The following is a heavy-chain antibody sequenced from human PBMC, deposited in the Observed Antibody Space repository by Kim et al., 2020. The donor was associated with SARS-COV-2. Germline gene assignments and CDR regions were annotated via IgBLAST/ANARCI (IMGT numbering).Heavy chain of an antibody. CDR2: ISGSGGRT. Sequence: GGSLRLSCAASGFTFSSYAMSWVRQAPGKGLEWVSAISGSGGRTYYADSVKGRFTISRDNSKNTLYLQMNSLRAEDTAVYYCAKDRPTLVDTAMVNGPGEDYWGQGTLVTVSS. CDR3: AKDRPTLVDTAMVNGPGEDY. V-gene: IGHV3-23*01. J-gene: IGHJ4*02. D-gene: IGHD5-18*01. CDR1: GFTFSSYA.